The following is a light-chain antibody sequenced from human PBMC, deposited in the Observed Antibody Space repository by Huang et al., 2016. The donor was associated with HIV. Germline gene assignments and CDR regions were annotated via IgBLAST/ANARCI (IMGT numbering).Light chain of an antibody. CDR3: MQALQTPPYT. CDR2: LGS. V-gene: IGKV2-28*01. Sequence: DIVMTQSPLSLPVTHGEPASISCRSSQSLLHSNGYNYLDWYLQKPGQSPQLLIYLGSNRASGVPDRFSGSGSGTDFTLKISRVEAEDVGLYYCMQALQTPPYTFGQGTKLEIK. J-gene: IGKJ2*01. CDR1: QSLLHSNGYNY.